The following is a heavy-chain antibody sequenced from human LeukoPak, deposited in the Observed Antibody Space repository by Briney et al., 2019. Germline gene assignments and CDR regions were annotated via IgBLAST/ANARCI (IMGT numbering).Heavy chain of an antibody. CDR2: ISYDGSYN. J-gene: IGHJ4*02. D-gene: IGHD6-19*01. CDR1: GFTFSSYG. V-gene: IGHV3-30*18. Sequence: PGGSLRLSCAASGFTFSSYGVHWVRQAPGKGLEWVAVISYDGSYNYYVDSVKGRFTISRDNSKNTLYLQMNSLRAEDTAVYYCAKGDYGGSGWPFDYWGQGTLVTVSS. CDR3: AKGDYGGSGWPFDY.